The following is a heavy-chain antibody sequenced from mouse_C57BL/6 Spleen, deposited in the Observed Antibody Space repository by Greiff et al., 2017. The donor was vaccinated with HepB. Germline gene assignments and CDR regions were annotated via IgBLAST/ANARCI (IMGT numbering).Heavy chain of an antibody. J-gene: IGHJ2*01. CDR3: TAAYY. Sequence: EVKVEESGGGLVQPGGSMKLSCVASGFTFSNYWMNWVRQSPEKGLEWVAQIRLKSDNYATHYAESVKGRFTISRDDSKSSVYLQMNNLRAEDTGIYYCTAAYYWGQGTTLTVSS. CDR2: IRLKSDNYAT. CDR1: GFTFSNYW. V-gene: IGHV6-3*01.